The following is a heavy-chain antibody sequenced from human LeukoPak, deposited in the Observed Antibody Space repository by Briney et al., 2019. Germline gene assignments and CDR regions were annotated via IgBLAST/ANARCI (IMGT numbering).Heavy chain of an antibody. J-gene: IGHJ4*02. CDR3: ARVGGTYGDYLDY. CDR2: INPNSGGT. CDR1: GYTFTGYY. V-gene: IGHV1-2*02. D-gene: IGHD4-17*01. Sequence: ASVKVSGKASGYTFTGYYMHWVRQAPGQGLEWMGWINPNSGGTNYAQKFQGRVTMTRDTSISTAYMELSRLRSDDTAVYYCARVGGTYGDYLDYWGQGTLVTVSS.